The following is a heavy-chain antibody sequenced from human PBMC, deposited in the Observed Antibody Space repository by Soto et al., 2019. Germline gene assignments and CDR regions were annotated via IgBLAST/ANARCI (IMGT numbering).Heavy chain of an antibody. J-gene: IGHJ4*02. D-gene: IGHD6-13*01. CDR3: ARYRREAVAGYTLDN. V-gene: IGHV4-59*01. CDR2: VYNSGST. CDR1: GGSISSNY. Sequence: PSETLSLTCTVSGGSISSNYWTWIRQPQGKGLEWIGYVYNSGSTNYNPSLKSRVTISEDTSKSQFSLKVNSMTAADTAVSSCARYRREAVAGYTLDNWGQGIWVTVSS.